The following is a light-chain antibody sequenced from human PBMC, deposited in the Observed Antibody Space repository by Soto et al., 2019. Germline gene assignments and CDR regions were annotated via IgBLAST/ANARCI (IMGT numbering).Light chain of an antibody. V-gene: IGKV1-9*01. J-gene: IGKJ1*01. CDR2: AAS. Sequence: DIQMTQSPSTLSVSVLDIVTITFLASQGISNFLAWYQQKPGKAPKLLIYAASTLQSGVPARFSGSGSGTEFTLTIGSLQSEDCALYYCQQYNNWPGTFGQGTKVDIK. CDR3: QQYNNWPGT. CDR1: QGISNF.